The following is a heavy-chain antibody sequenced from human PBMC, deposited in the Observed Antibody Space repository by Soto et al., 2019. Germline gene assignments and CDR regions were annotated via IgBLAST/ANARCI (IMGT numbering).Heavy chain of an antibody. CDR2: ISSSSSYI. CDR1: GFTFSSYS. J-gene: IGHJ6*02. D-gene: IGHD1-26*01. Sequence: GGSLRLSCAASGFTFSSYSMNWARQAPGKGLEWVSSISSSSSYIYYADSVKGRFTISRDNAKNSLYLQMNSLRAEDTAVYYCARDGGGSYYEVFYYYGMDVWGQGTTVTVSS. V-gene: IGHV3-21*01. CDR3: ARDGGGSYYEVFYYYGMDV.